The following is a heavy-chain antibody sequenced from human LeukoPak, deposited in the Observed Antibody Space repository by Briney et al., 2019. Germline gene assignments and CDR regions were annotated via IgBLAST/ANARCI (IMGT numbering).Heavy chain of an antibody. J-gene: IGHJ4*02. D-gene: IGHD6-6*01. CDR3: AREYSSSSGKALDY. CDR1: GLTFSTYS. V-gene: IGHV3-48*02. CDR2: ISSSSSTI. Sequence: GGSLRLPCAASGLTFSTYSMNWVRQAPGKGLEWVSYISSSSSTIYYADSVKGRFTISRDNAKNSLHLQMNTLRDEDTAVYYCAREYSSSSGKALDYWGQGTLVTVSS.